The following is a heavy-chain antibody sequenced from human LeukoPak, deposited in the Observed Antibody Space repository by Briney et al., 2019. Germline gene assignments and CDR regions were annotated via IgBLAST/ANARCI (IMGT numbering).Heavy chain of an antibody. CDR2: INHSGST. V-gene: IGHV4-39*07. CDR3: TRGPKRITMVRGVIGSYFDY. J-gene: IGHJ4*02. D-gene: IGHD3-10*01. CDR1: GGSISSSSYY. Sequence: SETLSLTCTVSGGSISSSSYYWGWIRQPPGKGLEWIGEINHSGSTNYNPSLKSRVTISVDTSKNQFSLKLSSVTAADTAVYYCTRGPKRITMVRGVIGSYFDYWGQGTLVTVSS.